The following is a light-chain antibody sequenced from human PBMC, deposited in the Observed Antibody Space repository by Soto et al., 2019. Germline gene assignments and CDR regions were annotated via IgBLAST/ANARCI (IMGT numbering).Light chain of an antibody. CDR2: AAS. J-gene: IGKJ5*01. V-gene: IGKV1-9*01. CDR1: QGISSY. CDR3: QQLNSPIT. Sequence: DIQLTQSPSFLSASVGDRVTITCRASQGISSYLAWYQQKPGKAPKLLIYAASTLQSGVPSRFSGSGSGTEFTLTISSLQAEDFATYYCQQLNSPITCGQGTRLEIK.